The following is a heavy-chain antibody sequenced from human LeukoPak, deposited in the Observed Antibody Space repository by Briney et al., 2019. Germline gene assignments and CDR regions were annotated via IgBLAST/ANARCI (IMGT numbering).Heavy chain of an antibody. V-gene: IGHV4-34*01. Sequence: SETLSLTCTVSGGSISSYYWSWIRQPAGKRLEWIGEINHSGSTNYNPSLKSRVTISVDTSKNQFSLKLSSVTAADTAVYYCARRGSSGYYPTRPGAFDIWGQGTMVTVSS. D-gene: IGHD3-22*01. CDR3: ARRGSSGYYPTRPGAFDI. J-gene: IGHJ3*02. CDR2: INHSGST. CDR1: GGSISSYY.